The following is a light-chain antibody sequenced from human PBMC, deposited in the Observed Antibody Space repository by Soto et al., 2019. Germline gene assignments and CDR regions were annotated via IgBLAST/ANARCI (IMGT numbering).Light chain of an antibody. CDR3: QQYNSRPPWT. CDR2: DAS. CDR1: QSVGTF. Sequence: EIVLTQSPATLSLSPGERATLSCRASQSVGTFLAWYQQKPGQAPRLLIYDASNPATGIPARFSGSGSGTAVTLTIISREHEDFAVYYCQQYNSRPPWTFGQGTKVEI. V-gene: IGKV3-11*01. J-gene: IGKJ1*01.